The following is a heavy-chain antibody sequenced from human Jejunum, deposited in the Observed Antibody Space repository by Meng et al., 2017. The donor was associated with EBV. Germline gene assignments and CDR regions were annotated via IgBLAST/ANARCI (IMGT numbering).Heavy chain of an antibody. V-gene: IGHV4-61*01. Sequence: QVQLQESGPGLVEPSQTLSLTCSVSGGSVNSYYYWCRCRQPPGKEVEWFVGFYYAGKAIYNHSLLSRVTISVDTSKNKISLKVTSVTAADTAVEYCARGRGDDYVDYWGQGTLVTVSS. D-gene: IGHD5-12*01. J-gene: IGHJ4*02. CDR1: GGSVNSYYY. CDR2: FYYAGKA. CDR3: ARGRGDDYVDY.